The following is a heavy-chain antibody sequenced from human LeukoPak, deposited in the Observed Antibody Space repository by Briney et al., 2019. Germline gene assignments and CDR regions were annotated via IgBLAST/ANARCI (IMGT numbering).Heavy chain of an antibody. J-gene: IGHJ3*02. V-gene: IGHV4-4*09. CDR1: GGSISSYY. D-gene: IGHD4-17*01. CDR2: IYTSGST. Sequence: SETLSLTCTVSGGSISSYYWSWVRQPPGKGLEWIGYIYTSGSTNYNPCLKSRVTISVETTKNQFSLKLSSVTAADTAVYYCASSRCRDAFDIWGQGTMVTVSS. CDR3: ASSRCRDAFDI.